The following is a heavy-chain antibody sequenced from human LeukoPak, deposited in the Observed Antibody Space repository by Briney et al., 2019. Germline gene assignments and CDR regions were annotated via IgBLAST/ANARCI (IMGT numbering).Heavy chain of an antibody. CDR3: ARSPNTAMVKYYYMDV. CDR2: IYYSGST. CDR1: GGSISSYY. V-gene: IGHV4-59*01. Sequence: KASETLSLTYTAAGGSISSYYWSWIRQPPGKGLEWIGYIYYSGSTNYNPSLKSRVTISVDTSKNQFSLKLSSVTAADTAVYYCARSPNTAMVKYYYMDVWGKGTTVTVSS. J-gene: IGHJ6*03. D-gene: IGHD5-18*01.